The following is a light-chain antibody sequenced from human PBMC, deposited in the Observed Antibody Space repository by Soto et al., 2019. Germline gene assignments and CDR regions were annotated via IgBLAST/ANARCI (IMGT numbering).Light chain of an antibody. CDR2: GAS. V-gene: IGKV3-15*01. CDR3: QQYNHWST. Sequence: EIVMTQSPATLSVSPGERATLSCRASQSVSRNLAWYQQKPGQAPRLLIYGASTTATAVPARFTGSGSGTECTPTISSLQSEDFAVYFYQQYNHWSTFGQGTKVELK. CDR1: QSVSRN. J-gene: IGKJ1*01.